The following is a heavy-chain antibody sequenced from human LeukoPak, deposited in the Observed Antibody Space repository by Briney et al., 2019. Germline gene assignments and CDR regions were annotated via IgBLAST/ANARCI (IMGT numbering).Heavy chain of an antibody. D-gene: IGHD2-15*01. CDR2: INHSGST. CDR1: GGSFSGYY. V-gene: IGHV4-34*01. J-gene: IGHJ3*02. Sequence: SETLSLTCAVYGGSFSGYYWSWIRQPPGKGLEWIGEINHSGSTNYNPSLKSRVTISVDTSKNQFSLKLSSVTAADTAVYYCAARSIVVVLAALERHAFAIWGQGTMLTVSS. CDR3: AARSIVVVLAALERHAFAI.